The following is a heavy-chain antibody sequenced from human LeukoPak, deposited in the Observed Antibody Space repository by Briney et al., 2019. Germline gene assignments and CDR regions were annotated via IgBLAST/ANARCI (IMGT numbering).Heavy chain of an antibody. Sequence: GGSLRLSCAASGFTFSSYSMNWVRQAPGKGLEWVSSISSSSSYVYYADSVKGRFTISRDNAKNSLYLQMNSLRAEDTAVYYCARPNGGDLDAFDIWGQGTMVTVSS. CDR2: ISSSSSYV. D-gene: IGHD2-21*02. CDR1: GFTFSSYS. CDR3: ARPNGGDLDAFDI. V-gene: IGHV3-21*01. J-gene: IGHJ3*02.